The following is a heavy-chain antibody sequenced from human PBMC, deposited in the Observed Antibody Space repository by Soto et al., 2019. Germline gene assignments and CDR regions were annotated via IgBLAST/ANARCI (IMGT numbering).Heavy chain of an antibody. CDR3: ARGRASGSYYLLDY. CDR2: INPNSGNI. D-gene: IGHD3-10*01. J-gene: IGHJ4*01. V-gene: IGHV1-8*01. CDR1: GDTFTTYD. Sequence: GASVKVSCTASGDTFTTYDINWVRQATGHGLEWMGWINPNSGNIGYAQRFQGRVTMTRDTAIRTAYMEVSSLRSDDTAVYYCARGRASGSYYLLDYWGHGTSVTVSS.